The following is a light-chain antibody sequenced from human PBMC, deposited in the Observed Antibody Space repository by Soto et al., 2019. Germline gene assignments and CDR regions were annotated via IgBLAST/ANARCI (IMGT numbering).Light chain of an antibody. J-gene: IGLJ2*01. Sequence: QSALTQPASVSGSPGQSITISCTGTSSDVGTYKYVSWYQQHPGKAPKLMIYDVSNRPSGVSNRFSGSKSGNTASLTISGLQAEDEAGYYCSSYTTSSTVVFGGGTKLTVL. CDR1: SSDVGTYKY. CDR2: DVS. CDR3: SSYTTSSTVV. V-gene: IGLV2-14*01.